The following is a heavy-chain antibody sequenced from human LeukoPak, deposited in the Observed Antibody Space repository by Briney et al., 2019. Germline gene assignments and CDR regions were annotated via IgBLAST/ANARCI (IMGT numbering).Heavy chain of an antibody. D-gene: IGHD2-2*01. V-gene: IGHV3-30*18. Sequence: GGSLRLSCAASGFTFSSHGMHWVRQAPGKGLEWEAVISYEGSIKYYADSVKGRFTISRDNSKNTLYLQMNSLRAEDTAVYYCAKCQGRVCSSTPHGMDVWGRGTTVTVSS. CDR1: GFTFSSHG. CDR2: ISYEGSIK. CDR3: AKCQGRVCSSTPHGMDV. J-gene: IGHJ6*02.